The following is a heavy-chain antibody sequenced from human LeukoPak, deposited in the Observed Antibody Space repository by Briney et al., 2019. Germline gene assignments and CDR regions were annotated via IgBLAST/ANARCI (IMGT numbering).Heavy chain of an antibody. CDR2: IIPILGIA. Sequence: SVKVSCKASGGTFSSYTISWVRQAPGQGLEWMGRIIPILGIANYAQKFQGRVTITADKSTGTAYMELSSLRSEDTAVYYCARYPRTTVTRGYYGMDVWGQGTTVTVSS. V-gene: IGHV1-69*02. D-gene: IGHD4-11*01. J-gene: IGHJ6*02. CDR1: GGTFSSYT. CDR3: ARYPRTTVTRGYYGMDV.